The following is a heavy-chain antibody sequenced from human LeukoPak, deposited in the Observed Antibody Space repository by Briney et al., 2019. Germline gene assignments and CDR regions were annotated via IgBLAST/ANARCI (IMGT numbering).Heavy chain of an antibody. V-gene: IGHV3-48*01. CDR2: ITGSGLI. D-gene: IGHD6-13*01. J-gene: IGHJ4*02. CDR1: GFPFSNYN. CDR3: AREPTYSSSWYTTCDY. Sequence: GGSLRLSCAASGFPFSNYNMNWVRQAPGKGLEWVSYITGSGLIYYADSVKGRFTISRDNAKNALYLQMDSLRAEDTAVYYCAREPTYSSSWYTTCDYWGQGTLVTVSS.